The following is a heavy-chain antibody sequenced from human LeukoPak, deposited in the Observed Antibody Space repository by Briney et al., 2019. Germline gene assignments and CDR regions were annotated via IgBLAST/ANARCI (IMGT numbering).Heavy chain of an antibody. D-gene: IGHD3-22*01. J-gene: IGHJ4*02. V-gene: IGHV3-7*01. CDR3: ATQTITLVVVISPFDY. CDR1: GFKFDDYD. Sequence: GGSLRLSCTASGFKFDDYDMSWVRQAPGKGLEWVANIKQDGSEKYYVDSVKGRFTISRDNAKNSLYLQMNSLRAEDTAVYYCATQTITLVVVISPFDYWGQGALVTVSS. CDR2: IKQDGSEK.